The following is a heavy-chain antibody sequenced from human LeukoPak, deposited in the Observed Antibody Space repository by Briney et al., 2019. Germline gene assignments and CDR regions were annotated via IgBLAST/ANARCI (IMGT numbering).Heavy chain of an antibody. CDR1: GGTFSSYA. V-gene: IGHV1-2*02. D-gene: IGHD2-2*01. J-gene: IGHJ4*02. CDR3: ATIVVVPAAMPFDY. CDR2: INPNSGGT. Sequence: ASVKVSCKASGGTFSSYAISWVRQAPGQGLEWMGWINPNSGGTNYAQKFQGRVTMTRDTSISTAYMELSRLRSDDTAVYYCATIVVVPAAMPFDYWGQGTLVTVSS.